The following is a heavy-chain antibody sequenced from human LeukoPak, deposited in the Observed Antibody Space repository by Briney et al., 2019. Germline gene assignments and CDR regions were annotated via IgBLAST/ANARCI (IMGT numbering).Heavy chain of an antibody. V-gene: IGHV1-18*01. J-gene: IGHJ4*02. CDR1: GYTFTSDG. CDR2: ISAYNGNT. D-gene: IGHD2-2*01. Sequence: ASVKVSCKAFGYTFTSDGISLLRQAPGQGLEWMGWISAYNGNTNYAQKLQGRVTMTTDTSTSTAYMELRSLRSDDTAVYYCAREGYRAVDYWGQGTLVTVSS. CDR3: AREGYRAVDY.